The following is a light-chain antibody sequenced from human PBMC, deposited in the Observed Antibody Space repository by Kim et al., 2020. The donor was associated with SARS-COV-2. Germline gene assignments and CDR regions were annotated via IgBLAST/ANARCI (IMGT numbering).Light chain of an antibody. CDR3: QQTYSTPT. J-gene: IGKJ2*01. CDR1: QSVLSY. V-gene: IGKV1-39*01. Sequence: DIQMTKSPSSLSASVGDRITITCRASQSVLSYVSWYQQRPGTAPKLLMYFTSRLQSDVPSRFSGTGSETHFALTIAGAQPEDFADYCCQQTYSTPTFGQGTKLEI. CDR2: FTS.